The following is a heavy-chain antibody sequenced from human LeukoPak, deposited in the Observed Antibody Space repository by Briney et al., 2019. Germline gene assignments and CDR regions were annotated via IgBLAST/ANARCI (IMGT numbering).Heavy chain of an antibody. Sequence: GGSLRLSCAASGFTLSQSAMSWVRQAPGKGLEGVSHISGGDISTYYADSVKGRFTISRDNSKNNLYMQMNSLRADDTAVYYCAKDDYDILTGYSFDYWGQGTLVTVSS. J-gene: IGHJ4*02. CDR1: GFTLSQSA. D-gene: IGHD3-9*01. CDR2: ISGGDIST. CDR3: AKDDYDILTGYSFDY. V-gene: IGHV3-23*01.